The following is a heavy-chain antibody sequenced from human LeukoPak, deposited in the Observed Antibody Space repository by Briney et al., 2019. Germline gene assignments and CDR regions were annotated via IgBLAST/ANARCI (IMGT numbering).Heavy chain of an antibody. V-gene: IGHV4-4*07. CDR1: GGSIGNYY. J-gene: IGHJ6*02. Sequence: PSETLSLTCTVSGGSIGNYYWSWIRQPAGKGLEWIGRIYSSGSTNYNPSLKSRVTISVDTSKNQFSPKLSSVTAADTAVYYCARDYYDSSAEGYYYYGMDVWGQGTTVTVSS. D-gene: IGHD3-22*01. CDR3: ARDYYDSSAEGYYYYGMDV. CDR2: IYSSGST.